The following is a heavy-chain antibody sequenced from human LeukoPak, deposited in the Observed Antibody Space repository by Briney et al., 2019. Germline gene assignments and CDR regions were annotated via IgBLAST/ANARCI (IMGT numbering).Heavy chain of an antibody. V-gene: IGHV1-69*13. D-gene: IGHD4-17*01. Sequence: SVKVSCKASGGTFSSYAISWVRQAPGQGLEWMGVIIPIFGTANYAQKFQGRVTITADESTSTAYMELSSLRSEDTAVYYCARHRDSYGDFLFDYWGQGTLVTVSS. CDR1: GGTFSSYA. CDR3: ARHRDSYGDFLFDY. J-gene: IGHJ4*02. CDR2: IIPIFGTA.